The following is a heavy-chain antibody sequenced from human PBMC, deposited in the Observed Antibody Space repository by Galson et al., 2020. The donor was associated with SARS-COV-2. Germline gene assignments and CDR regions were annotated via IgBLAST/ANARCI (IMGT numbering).Heavy chain of an antibody. CDR2: ISSSSSTI. CDR3: ARGSLWFGGAYHYYGMDV. Sequence: GESLKISCAASGFTFSSYSMNWVRQAPGKGLEWVSYISSSSSTIYYADSVKGRFTISRDNAKNSLYLQMNSLRDEDTAVYYCARGSLWFGGAYHYYGMDVWGQGTTVTVSS. J-gene: IGHJ6*02. V-gene: IGHV3-48*02. CDR1: GFTFSSYS. D-gene: IGHD3-10*01.